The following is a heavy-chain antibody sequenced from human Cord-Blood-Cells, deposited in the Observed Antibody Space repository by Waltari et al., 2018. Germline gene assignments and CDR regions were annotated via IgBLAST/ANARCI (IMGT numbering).Heavy chain of an antibody. V-gene: IGHV3-48*03. Sequence: EVQLVESGGGLVQPGGSLRLSCAASGFTFSSYEMNWVRQGPGKGLELVSYISSSGSTIDYADSVKGRFTIPRDNAKNALDRQRNCLRAEDTAGYYCARLNWGYAFDIWGQGTMVTVSS. J-gene: IGHJ3*02. CDR1: GFTFSSYE. D-gene: IGHD7-27*01. CDR3: ARLNWGYAFDI. CDR2: ISSSGSTI.